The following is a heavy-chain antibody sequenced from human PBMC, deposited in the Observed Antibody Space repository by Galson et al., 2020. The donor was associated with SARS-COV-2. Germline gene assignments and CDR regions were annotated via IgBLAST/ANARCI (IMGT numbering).Heavy chain of an antibody. Sequence: GGSLRLSCAASGFTFSNAWMSWVRQAPGKGLEWVGRIKSKTDGGTTDYAAPVKGRFTISRDDSKNTLYLQMNSLKTEDTAVYYCTTEKVLPNHYDFWSGSWYGSGMDVWGQGTTVTVSS. J-gene: IGHJ6*02. D-gene: IGHD3-3*01. CDR3: TTEKVLPNHYDFWSGSWYGSGMDV. V-gene: IGHV3-15*01. CDR2: IKSKTDGGTT. CDR1: GFTFSNAW.